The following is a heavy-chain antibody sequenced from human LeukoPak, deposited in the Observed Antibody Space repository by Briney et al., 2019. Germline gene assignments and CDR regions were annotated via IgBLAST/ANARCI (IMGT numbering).Heavy chain of an antibody. Sequence: ASVKVSCKASGGTFSSYAISWVRQAPGQGLEWMGGNIPIFGTANYAQKFQGRVTITADESTSTAYMELSSLRSEDTAVYYCARGQYYYDSSGYSDYWGQGTLVTVSS. CDR2: NIPIFGTA. D-gene: IGHD3-22*01. J-gene: IGHJ4*02. CDR3: ARGQYYYDSSGYSDY. CDR1: GGTFSSYA. V-gene: IGHV1-69*13.